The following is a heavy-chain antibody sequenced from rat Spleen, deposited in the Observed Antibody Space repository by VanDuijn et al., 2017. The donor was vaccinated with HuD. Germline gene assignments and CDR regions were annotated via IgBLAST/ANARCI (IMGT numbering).Heavy chain of an antibody. CDR1: GFTFSSFP. D-gene: IGHD1-1*01. CDR3: TRVGYYSGFDY. Sequence: EVQLVESDGGLVQPGRSMKLSCAASGFTFSSFPMAWVRQAPTKGLEWVATISTSGGSTYYRDSVKGRFTISRDNAKSTLYLQMNSLRSEDTANYYCTRVGYYSGFDYWGQGVMVTVSS. CDR2: ISTSGGST. J-gene: IGHJ2*01. V-gene: IGHV5-46*01.